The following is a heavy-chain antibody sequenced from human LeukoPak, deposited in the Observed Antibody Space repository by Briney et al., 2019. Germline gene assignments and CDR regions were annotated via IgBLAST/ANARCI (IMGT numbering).Heavy chain of an antibody. CDR3: AKDPYDSSGYYEGAYFDY. D-gene: IGHD3-22*01. CDR2: ISGSGGST. J-gene: IGHJ4*02. CDR1: GFTFSSYA. Sequence: PGGSLRLSCAASGFTFSSYAMSWVRQAPGKGLEWVSAISGSGGSTYYADSVKGRFTISRDNSKNTLYLQMNSLRAEDTAVYYCAKDPYDSSGYYEGAYFDYWGQGTLVIVSS. V-gene: IGHV3-23*01.